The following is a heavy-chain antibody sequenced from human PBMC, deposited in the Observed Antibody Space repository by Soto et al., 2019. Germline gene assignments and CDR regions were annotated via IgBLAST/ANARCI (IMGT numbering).Heavy chain of an antibody. V-gene: IGHV4-39*01. CDR3: ARGGLNYDFWSGYYPGSANFDY. Sequence: PSETLSLTCTVSGGSISSSSYYWGWIRQPPGKGLEWIGSIYYSGSTYYNPSLKSRVTISVDTSKNQFSLKLSSVTAADTAVYYCARGGLNYDFWSGYYPGSANFDYWGQGTPVTVSS. J-gene: IGHJ4*02. CDR1: GGSISSSSYY. CDR2: IYYSGST. D-gene: IGHD3-3*01.